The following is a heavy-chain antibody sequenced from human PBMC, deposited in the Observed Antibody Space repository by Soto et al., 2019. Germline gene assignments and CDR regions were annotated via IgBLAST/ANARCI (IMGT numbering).Heavy chain of an antibody. CDR1: GFTFSSYG. CDR2: ISYDGSNK. D-gene: IGHD3-22*01. V-gene: IGHV3-30*18. J-gene: IGHJ4*02. Sequence: HPGGSLRLSCAASGFTFSSYGMHWVRQAPGKGLEWVAVISYDGSNKYYADSVKGRFTISRDNSKNTLYLQMNSLRAEDTAVYYCAKDHDYYDSSGYYYEGQIDYWGQGTLVTVSS. CDR3: AKDHDYYDSSGYYYEGQIDY.